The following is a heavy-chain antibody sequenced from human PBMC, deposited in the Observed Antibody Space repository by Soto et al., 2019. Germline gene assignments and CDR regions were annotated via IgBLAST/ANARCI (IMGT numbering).Heavy chain of an antibody. CDR1: GYTFTSYH. J-gene: IGHJ4*02. Sequence: QVQLVQSGAEVKKPGASVKVSCKTSGYTFTSYHISWVRQAPGQGLEWMGWISAYNTNTNYAQKFQGRVTMTTDTLTSTGYMELRSLRSDDTAVYDCARDTPPTDYWGQGTLVTVSS. CDR3: ARDTPPTDY. V-gene: IGHV1-18*01. CDR2: ISAYNTNT.